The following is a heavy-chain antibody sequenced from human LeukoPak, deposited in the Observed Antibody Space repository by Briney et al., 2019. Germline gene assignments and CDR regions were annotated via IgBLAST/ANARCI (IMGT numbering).Heavy chain of an antibody. CDR1: GGSISSSSYY. Sequence: SETLSLTCTVSGGSISSSSYYWGWICQPPGKGLEWIGSLYYSGSTYYNPPLKSRVTISVDTSKNQFSLKLSSVTAADTAVYYCATSRAFQGWYWVDYWGQGTLVTVSS. J-gene: IGHJ4*02. V-gene: IGHV4-39*01. D-gene: IGHD6-19*01. CDR3: ATSRAFQGWYWVDY. CDR2: LYYSGST.